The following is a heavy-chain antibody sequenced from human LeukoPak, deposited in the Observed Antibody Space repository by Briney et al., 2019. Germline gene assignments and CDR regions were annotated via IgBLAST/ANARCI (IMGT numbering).Heavy chain of an antibody. CDR2: INPNGGGT. CDR1: GYIFSGYY. Sequence: GASLKVSCKASGYIFSGYYMHWVRQAPGQGLEWMGWINPNGGGTNSAQKFQGRVTMTRDTSINTVYMELNSLRSDDTAVYYCARDSSDILTGYYHFWGQGTLVTVSS. V-gene: IGHV1-2*02. CDR3: ARDSSDILTGYYHF. D-gene: IGHD3-9*01. J-gene: IGHJ4*02.